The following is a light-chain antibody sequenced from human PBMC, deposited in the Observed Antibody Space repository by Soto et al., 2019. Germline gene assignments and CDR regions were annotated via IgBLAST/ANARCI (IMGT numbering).Light chain of an antibody. J-gene: IGLJ1*01. CDR1: SSDFGGYNY. V-gene: IGLV2-14*01. Sequence: QSVLTQPASVSGCPGQSITISCIGTSSDFGGYNYVSWYQQHPGKAPKLMIYEVSNRPSGVSNRFSGSKSGNTASLTISGLQAEDEADYYCSSYTSSSTLGVFGTGTKVTVL. CDR2: EVS. CDR3: SSYTSSSTLGV.